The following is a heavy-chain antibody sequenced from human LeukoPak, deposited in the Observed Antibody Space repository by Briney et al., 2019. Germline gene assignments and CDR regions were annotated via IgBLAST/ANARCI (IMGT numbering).Heavy chain of an antibody. D-gene: IGHD6-6*01. V-gene: IGHV3-74*01. J-gene: IGHJ5*02. CDR1: GCTFSSYW. CDR2: INTDGSST. Sequence: PGGSLTLSCPASGCTFSSYWMHWLRQAPGKGLVWVSRINTDGSSTSYADSVKGRFTISRDNANNTLYLQMNSLRAEDTAVYYCARNGIAALSWGQGTLVTVSS. CDR3: ARNGIAALS.